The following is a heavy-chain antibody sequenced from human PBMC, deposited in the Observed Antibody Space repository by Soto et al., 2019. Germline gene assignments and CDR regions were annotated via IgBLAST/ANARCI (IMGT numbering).Heavy chain of an antibody. CDR2: ISYDGSNK. D-gene: IGHD6-19*01. CDR1: GFTFSSYG. J-gene: IGHJ4*02. CDR3: AKDRWGSGWSRLDY. V-gene: IGHV3-30*18. Sequence: LRLSCAASGFTFSSYGMHWVRQAPVKGLEWVAVISYDGSNKYYADSVKGRFTISRDNSKNTLYLQMNSLRAEDTAVYYCAKDRWGSGWSRLDYWGQGTLVTVSS.